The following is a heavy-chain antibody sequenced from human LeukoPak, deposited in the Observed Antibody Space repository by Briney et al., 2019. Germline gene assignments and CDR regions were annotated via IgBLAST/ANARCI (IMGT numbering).Heavy chain of an antibody. J-gene: IGHJ5*02. D-gene: IGHD3-22*01. V-gene: IGHV1-8*02. Sequence: ASVKVSCKASGYTFTGYYMHWVRQAPGQGLEWMGWINPNSGNTGYAQKFQGRVTMTRNTSISTPYMELSSLRSEDTAVYYCARGAHYYDSGFDPWGQGTLVTVSS. CDR3: ARGAHYYDSGFDP. CDR2: INPNSGNT. CDR1: GYTFTGYY.